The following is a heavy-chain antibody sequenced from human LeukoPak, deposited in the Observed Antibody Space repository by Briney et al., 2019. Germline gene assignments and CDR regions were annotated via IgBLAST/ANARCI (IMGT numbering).Heavy chain of an antibody. Sequence: GESLKISCKGSGYSFTSYWIGWVRQMPGKGLEWMGIIYPGDSDTRYSPSFQGQVTNSADKSISTAYLQWSSLKASDTAMYYCARVYCGGDCYPNSPFDYWGQGTLVTVSS. V-gene: IGHV5-51*01. CDR3: ARVYCGGDCYPNSPFDY. D-gene: IGHD2-21*02. CDR2: IYPGDSDT. CDR1: GYSFTSYW. J-gene: IGHJ4*02.